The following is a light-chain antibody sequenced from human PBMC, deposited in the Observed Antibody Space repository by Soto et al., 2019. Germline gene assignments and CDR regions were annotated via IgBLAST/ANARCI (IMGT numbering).Light chain of an antibody. Sequence: DMGWTQSPATLSLWTGERATLSGRARQSFSSYLALSQQSSGQVPRLHIYDASDRTNGIPARFSGSGSGSDFTLAMSSLEPTGFAVYYCQQRSTWTLTFDGGTKVEVK. V-gene: IGKV3-11*01. CDR2: DAS. CDR1: QSFSSY. CDR3: QQRSTWTLT. J-gene: IGKJ4*01.